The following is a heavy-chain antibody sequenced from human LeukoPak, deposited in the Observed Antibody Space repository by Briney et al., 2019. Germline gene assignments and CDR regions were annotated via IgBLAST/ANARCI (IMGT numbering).Heavy chain of an antibody. CDR2: IYTSGST. V-gene: IGHV4-4*07. D-gene: IGHD6-19*01. CDR1: GGSISSYY. Sequence: PSETLSLTCTVSGGSISSYYWSWNRQPAGKGLEWIGRIYTSGSTNYNPSLKSRVTMSVDTSKNQFSLKLSSVTAADTAVYYCARDLLIAVAGTNYFDYWGQGTLVTVSS. CDR3: ARDLLIAVAGTNYFDY. J-gene: IGHJ4*02.